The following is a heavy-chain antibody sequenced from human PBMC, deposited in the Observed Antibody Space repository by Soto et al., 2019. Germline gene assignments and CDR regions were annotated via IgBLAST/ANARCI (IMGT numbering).Heavy chain of an antibody. CDR3: SADHPHTAIGWPV. CDR2: IVVASGRT. V-gene: IGHV1-58*02. J-gene: IGHJ6*02. CDR1: GFDFGSFG. Sequence: GASVEVSCQASGFDFGSFGIQFLRQTRGRGLEWIGWIVVASGRTNYARQFQGRVAFSRDMSSTTAYMDLYDLKSDDTAVYFCSADHPHTAIGWPVWGQGTTVTVSS.